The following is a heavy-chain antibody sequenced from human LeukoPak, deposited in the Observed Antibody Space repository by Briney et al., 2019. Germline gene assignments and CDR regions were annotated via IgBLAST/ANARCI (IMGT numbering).Heavy chain of an antibody. J-gene: IGHJ5*02. CDR2: TSYDGSNK. CDR3: AGSPITMVQRVRGNWLDP. V-gene: IGHV3-30*03. Sequence: PGGSLRLSCAASGFTFSSYGMHWVRQAPGKGLEWVAVTSYDGSNKYYADSLKGRFTISRDNSKNTLYLQMNSLRAEDTAVYYCAGSPITMVQRVRGNWLDPWGQGTLVTVSS. D-gene: IGHD3-10*01. CDR1: GFTFSSYG.